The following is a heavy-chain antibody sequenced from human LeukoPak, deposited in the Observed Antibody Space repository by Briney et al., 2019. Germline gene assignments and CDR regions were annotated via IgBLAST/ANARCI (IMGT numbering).Heavy chain of an antibody. CDR1: GFSFSSYS. CDR3: ARDLNLFDYYFDY. J-gene: IGHJ4*02. Sequence: GGSLRLSCVASGFSFSSYSMNWVRQAPGKGLEWVSYISSSSSTIYYADSVKGRFTISRDNAKNSLYLQMNSLRAEDTAVYYCARDLNLFDYYFDYWGQGTLVTVSS. V-gene: IGHV3-48*01. CDR2: ISSSSSTI.